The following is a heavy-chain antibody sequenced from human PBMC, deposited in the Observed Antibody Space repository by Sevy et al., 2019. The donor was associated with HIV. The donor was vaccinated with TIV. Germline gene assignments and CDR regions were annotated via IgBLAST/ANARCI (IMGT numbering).Heavy chain of an antibody. CDR2: VDPSGGNA. Sequence: ASVKVSCKASADTFTNNYIHWARQAPGRGLEWMGIVDPSGGNASCAQRFQDRVTLTRDTSTSTLYMDLTSLTSEDTAVYYCVRADPAQHFDSWGQGTLVTVSS. V-gene: IGHV1-46*01. CDR1: ADTFTNNY. J-gene: IGHJ4*02. CDR3: VRADPAQHFDS.